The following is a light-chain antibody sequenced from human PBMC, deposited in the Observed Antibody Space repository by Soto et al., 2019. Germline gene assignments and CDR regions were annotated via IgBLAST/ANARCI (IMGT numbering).Light chain of an antibody. V-gene: IGKV3-15*01. CDR2: AAP. CDR3: QQYNNWPLT. CDR1: QSISRN. J-gene: IGKJ1*01. Sequence: EIVLTQSPATLSVSPGERATLSCRASQSISRNLAWYQQKTGQSPRILIYAAPTRATGLPARFSGSGSGTEFTLTISSLQSEDFSVYSCQQYNNWPLTFGQGTKVDIK.